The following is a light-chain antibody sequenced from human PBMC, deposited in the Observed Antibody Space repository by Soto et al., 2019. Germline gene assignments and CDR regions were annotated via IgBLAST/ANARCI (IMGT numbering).Light chain of an antibody. CDR1: SSNIGAGYD. Sequence: QLVLTQPPSVSGAPGQAVTFSCTGTSSNIGAGYDVHWYQHLPGTAPKLLIYGNTNRPSGVPDRFSGSKSGTSASLAITGLQAEDEADYYCQSYDSSLSGVVFGGGTQLTVL. CDR3: QSYDSSLSGVV. CDR2: GNT. V-gene: IGLV1-40*01. J-gene: IGLJ2*01.